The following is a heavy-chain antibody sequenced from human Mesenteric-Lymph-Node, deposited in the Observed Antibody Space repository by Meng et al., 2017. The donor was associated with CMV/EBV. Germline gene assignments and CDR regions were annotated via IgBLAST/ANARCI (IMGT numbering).Heavy chain of an antibody. Sequence: AGYTFTSYDIQWLRQPPGQRREWMGWIVTASGNPRYSQKFQGRVTFSRDTSASPVSMELSSLRSADTAVYYCAREADTVTTGGFDPWGQGTLVTVSS. V-gene: IGHV1-3*04. J-gene: IGHJ5*02. CDR1: GYTFTSYD. CDR2: IVTASGNP. CDR3: AREADTVTTGGFDP. D-gene: IGHD4-11*01.